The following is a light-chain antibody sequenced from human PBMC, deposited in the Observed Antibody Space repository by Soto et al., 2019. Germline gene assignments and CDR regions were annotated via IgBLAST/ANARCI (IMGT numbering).Light chain of an antibody. J-gene: IGLJ1*01. CDR3: ASWDDSLNGPV. V-gene: IGLV1-44*01. Sequence: QSVLTQPPSASGTPGQRVTISCSGGSSNIGTNTVNWYQQLPGTAPKLLIYSDNQRPSGVPDRFSGSKSDTSASLAISGLQSEDEADYYCASWDDSLNGPVFGTGTKVTVL. CDR1: SSNIGTNT. CDR2: SDN.